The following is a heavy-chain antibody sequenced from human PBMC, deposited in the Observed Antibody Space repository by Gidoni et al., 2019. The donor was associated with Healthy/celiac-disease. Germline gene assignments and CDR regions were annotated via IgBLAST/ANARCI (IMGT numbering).Heavy chain of an antibody. CDR2: ISYDGSNK. CDR3: ARDGGENGGWYPDP. CDR1: GFTFSSYA. V-gene: IGHV3-30-3*01. D-gene: IGHD6-19*01. Sequence: QVQLVESGGGVVQPGRSLRLSCAASGFTFSSYAMHWVRQAPGKGLEWVAVISYDGSNKYYADSVKGRFTISRDNSKNTLYLQMNSLRAEDTAVYYCARDGGENGGWYPDPWGQGTLVTVSS. J-gene: IGHJ5*02.